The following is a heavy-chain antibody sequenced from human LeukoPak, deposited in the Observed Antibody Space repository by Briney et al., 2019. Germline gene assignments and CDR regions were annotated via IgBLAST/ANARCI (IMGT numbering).Heavy chain of an antibody. V-gene: IGHV4-39*07. J-gene: IGHJ3*02. CDR1: GDSISTSKSY. D-gene: IGHD2-15*01. CDR3: ARRYCTGGTCYSDRGAFDI. Sequence: SETLSLTCTVSGDSISTSKSYWGWIRQPPLKGLEWIGSIYYTGSTDYNSSLKSRVTISVDTSKNQFSLRLSSVTAADTAVYYCARRYCTGGTCYSDRGAFDIWGQGTMVTVSS. CDR2: IYYTGST.